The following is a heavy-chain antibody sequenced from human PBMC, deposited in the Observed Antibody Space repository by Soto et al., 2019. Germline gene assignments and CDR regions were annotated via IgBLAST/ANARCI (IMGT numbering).Heavy chain of an antibody. J-gene: IGHJ4*02. CDR3: AKVTAARPYCFDY. Sequence: EVQLVESGGGLVQPGRSLRLSCAASGFTFDDYAMHWVRQAPGKGLEWVAGISWTSGSIGYADSVKGRFTISRDNAKNSLYLQMNSLRAEDTALYYCAKVTAARPYCFDYWGQGTLVTVSS. CDR2: ISWTSGSI. D-gene: IGHD6-6*01. CDR1: GFTFDDYA. V-gene: IGHV3-9*01.